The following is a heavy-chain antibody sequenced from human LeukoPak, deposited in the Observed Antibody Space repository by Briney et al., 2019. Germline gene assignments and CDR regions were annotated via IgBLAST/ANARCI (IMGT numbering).Heavy chain of an antibody. CDR3: ASLGYCSGGSCVLFDY. CDR2: IYYSGST. J-gene: IGHJ4*02. V-gene: IGHV4-59*01. Sequence: PSETLSLTCTVSGGSISSYYWSWIRQPPGKGLEWIGYIYYSGSTNYNPSLKSRATISVDTSKNQFSLKLSSVTAADTAVYYCASLGYCSGGSCVLFDYWGQGTLVTVSS. D-gene: IGHD2-15*01. CDR1: GGSISSYY.